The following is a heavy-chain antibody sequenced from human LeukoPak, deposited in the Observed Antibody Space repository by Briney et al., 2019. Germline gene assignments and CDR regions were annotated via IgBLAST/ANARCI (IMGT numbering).Heavy chain of an antibody. D-gene: IGHD3-16*02. CDR2: ISAYNGNT. J-gene: IGHJ4*02. V-gene: IGHV1-18*01. Sequence: GASVKVSCKASGYTFTSYGISWVRQAPGQGLEWMGWISAYNGNTNYAQKLQGRVTMTTDTSTSTAYMELRSLRSDDTAVYYCARDLVEDDYVWGSYRYTPFDYWGQGTLVTVSS. CDR3: ARDLVEDDYVWGSYRYTPFDY. CDR1: GYTFTSYG.